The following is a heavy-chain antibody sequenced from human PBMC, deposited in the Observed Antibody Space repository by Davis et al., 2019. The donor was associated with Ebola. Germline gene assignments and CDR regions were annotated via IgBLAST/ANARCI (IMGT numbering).Heavy chain of an antibody. Sequence: PSETLSLTCTVSGGSISSSSYYWGWIRQPPGKGLEWIGSIYYSGSTYYNPSLKSRVTISVDTSKNQFSLKLSSVTAADTAVYYCARRGAAEMVDYWGQGTLVTVSS. D-gene: IGHD5-24*01. CDR2: IYYSGST. J-gene: IGHJ4*02. CDR1: GGSISSSSYY. V-gene: IGHV4-39*01. CDR3: ARRGAAEMVDY.